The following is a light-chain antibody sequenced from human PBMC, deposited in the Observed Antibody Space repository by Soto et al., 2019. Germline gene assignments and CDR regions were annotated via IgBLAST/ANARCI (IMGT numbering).Light chain of an antibody. CDR1: QNIRSY. Sequence: DIPMTQSPTSLPASVGDTITITCRASQNIRSYLNWYQQKPGKAPDLLIYATSILQTGVPSRFSGSGTGTEFTLTINGLHPEDFATYFCQQGYTTRWTFGQGTKVEVK. J-gene: IGKJ1*01. CDR3: QQGYTTRWT. V-gene: IGKV1-39*01. CDR2: ATS.